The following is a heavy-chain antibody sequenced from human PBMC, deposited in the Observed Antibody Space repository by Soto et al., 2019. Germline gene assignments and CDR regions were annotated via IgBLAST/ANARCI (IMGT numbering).Heavy chain of an antibody. CDR1: GGSISSSNW. V-gene: IGHV4-4*02. D-gene: IGHD2-21*01. CDR2: IYHSGST. J-gene: IGHJ6*02. CDR3: ARHNKDYYYYYGMDV. Sequence: SETLSLTCAVSGGSISSSNWWSWVRQPPGKGLEWIGEIYHSGSTNYNPSPKSRVTISVDKSKNQFSLKLSSVTAADTAVYYCARHNKDYYYYYGMDVWGQGTTVTVSS.